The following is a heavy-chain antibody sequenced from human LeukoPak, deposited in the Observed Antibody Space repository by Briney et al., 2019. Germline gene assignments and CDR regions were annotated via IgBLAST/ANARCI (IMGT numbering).Heavy chain of an antibody. CDR1: GFTFSSYA. CDR3: AKDIPARVGYCSSTSCHAAGDY. CDR2: ISGSGGST. Sequence: GGSLRLSCAVSGFTFSSYAMSWVRQAPGKGLEWVSAISGSGGSTYYADSVKGRFTISRDNSKNTLYLQMNSLRAEDTAVYYCAKDIPARVGYCSSTSCHAAGDYWGQGTLVTVSS. J-gene: IGHJ4*02. V-gene: IGHV3-23*01. D-gene: IGHD2-2*01.